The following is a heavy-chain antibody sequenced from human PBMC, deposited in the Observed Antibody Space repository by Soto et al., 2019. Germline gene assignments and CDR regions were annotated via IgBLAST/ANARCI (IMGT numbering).Heavy chain of an antibody. CDR2: ISGSGGST. CDR1: GFTFSSYA. J-gene: IGHJ5*02. Sequence: GGSLRLSCAASGFTFSSYAMSWVRQAPGKGLEWVSAISGSGGSTYYADSVKGRFTISRDNSKNTLYLQMNSLRAEDTAVYYCARTGVSSIVATINWFDPWGQGTLVTVSS. V-gene: IGHV3-23*01. CDR3: ARTGVSSIVATINWFDP. D-gene: IGHD5-12*01.